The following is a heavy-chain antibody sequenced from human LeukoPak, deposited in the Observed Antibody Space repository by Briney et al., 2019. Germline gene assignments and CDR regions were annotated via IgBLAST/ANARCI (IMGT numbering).Heavy chain of an antibody. Sequence: GGSLRLSCAASGFTFTNYAMHWVRQAPGKGLEWVALISYGGSNKYYADSVRGRFTISRDNSKNTLYLQMYSLRAEDTAVYYCAKSPLGVAAYNWFDPWGQGTLVTVSS. D-gene: IGHD2-15*01. CDR3: AKSPLGVAAYNWFDP. V-gene: IGHV3-30-3*02. CDR1: GFTFTNYA. J-gene: IGHJ5*02. CDR2: ISYGGSNK.